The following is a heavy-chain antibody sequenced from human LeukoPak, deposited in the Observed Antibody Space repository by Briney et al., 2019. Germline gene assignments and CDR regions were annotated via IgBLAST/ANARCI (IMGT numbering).Heavy chain of an antibody. CDR1: GCTFSSYA. CDR2: ISGSGGST. CDR3: AKGGSGWYEVGFDP. J-gene: IGHJ5*02. D-gene: IGHD6-19*01. Sequence: GGSLRLSCAASGCTFSSYAMSWVRQAPGKGLEWVSAISGSGGSTYYADSVKGRFTISRDNSKNTLYLQMNSLRAEDTAVYYCAKGGSGWYEVGFDPWGHGTLVTVSS. V-gene: IGHV3-23*01.